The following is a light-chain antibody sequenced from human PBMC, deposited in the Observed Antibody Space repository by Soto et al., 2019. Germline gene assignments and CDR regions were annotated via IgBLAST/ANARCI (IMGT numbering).Light chain of an antibody. CDR3: QQYHIYSWT. Sequence: IQMTPSPYTLSASVGDRVTITCRASQSISSWLAWYQQKPEKAPKVLIYRASHLESGVPSRFSASGSGTEFSLTINSLQADDFATYYCQQYHIYSWTFGQGTKVDIK. CDR2: RAS. J-gene: IGKJ1*01. V-gene: IGKV1-5*03. CDR1: QSISSW.